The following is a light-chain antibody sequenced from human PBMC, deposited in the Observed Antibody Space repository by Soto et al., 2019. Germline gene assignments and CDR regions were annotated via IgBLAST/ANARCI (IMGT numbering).Light chain of an antibody. J-gene: IGKJ3*01. CDR2: DAS. Sequence: EIGLTQSPCTLSLYQGERATLSCRASQSVRNNYLAWYQQKPGQAPRLLIYDASNRATGIPARFSGSGSGTDFTLTISSLEPEDFAVYYCQQRSNWPLTFGPGTKVDIK. CDR3: QQRSNWPLT. CDR1: QSVRNNY. V-gene: IGKV3-11*01.